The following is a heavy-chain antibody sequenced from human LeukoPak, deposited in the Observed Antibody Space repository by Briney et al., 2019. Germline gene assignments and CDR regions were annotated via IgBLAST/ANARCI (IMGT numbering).Heavy chain of an antibody. V-gene: IGHV3-74*01. CDR3: ARGDSLLVGTNAYFRDALDL. CDR1: GFTFNDFT. J-gene: IGHJ3*01. CDR2: IKGDVRTT. Sequence: PGGSLRLSCAASGFTFNDFTIHWVRHVAGKGLEWVSRIKGDVRTTNSAGSVQGRFTISRDNAKNTLYLQMNSLRAEDTAVYSCARGDSLLVGTNAYFRDALDLWGQGTMVTVCS. D-gene: IGHD3-16*01.